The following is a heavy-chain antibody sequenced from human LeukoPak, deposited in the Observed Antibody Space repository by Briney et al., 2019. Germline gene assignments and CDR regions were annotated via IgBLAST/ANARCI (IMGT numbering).Heavy chain of an antibody. V-gene: IGHV3-53*01. CDR1: RFTFSNYA. Sequence: PGGSLRLSCAVSRFTFSNYAMHWVRQAPGKGLEWVSVIYSGGSTYYADSVKGRFTISRDNSKNTLYLQMNSLRAEDTAVYYCASINYDILTGYSDYFDYWGQGTLVTVSS. J-gene: IGHJ4*02. CDR2: IYSGGST. CDR3: ASINYDILTGYSDYFDY. D-gene: IGHD3-9*01.